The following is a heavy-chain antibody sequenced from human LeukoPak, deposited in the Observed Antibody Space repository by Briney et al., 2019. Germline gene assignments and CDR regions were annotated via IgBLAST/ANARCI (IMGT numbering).Heavy chain of an antibody. CDR2: IDPNSGGT. CDR1: GYTFTGYY. CDR3: ARSVVAGSGNFDY. J-gene: IGHJ4*02. V-gene: IGHV1-2*02. D-gene: IGHD6-19*01. Sequence: ASVKVSCKASGYTFTGYYMHWVRQAPGQGLEWMGWIDPNSGGTKTAQTFQGRVTMTRDTSISTAYMELSRLRSDDTAVYFCARSVVAGSGNFDYWGQGTLVTVSS.